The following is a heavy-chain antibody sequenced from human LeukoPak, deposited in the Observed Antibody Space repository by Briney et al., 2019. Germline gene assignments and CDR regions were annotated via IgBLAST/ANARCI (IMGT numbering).Heavy chain of an antibody. CDR2: INHSGST. D-gene: IGHD6-13*01. Sequence: PSETLSLTCAVYGGSFSGYYWSWIRQPPGKGLEWIGEINHSGSTNYNPSLKSRVTISVDTSKNQFSLKLSSVTAADTAVYYCAREWKGYSSSWYPPPDYWFDPWGQGTLVTVSP. CDR1: GGSFSGYY. J-gene: IGHJ5*02. V-gene: IGHV4-34*01. CDR3: AREWKGYSSSWYPPPDYWFDP.